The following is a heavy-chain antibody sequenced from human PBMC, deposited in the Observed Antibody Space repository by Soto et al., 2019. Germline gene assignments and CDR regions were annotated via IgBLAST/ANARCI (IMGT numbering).Heavy chain of an antibody. V-gene: IGHV4-31*03. CDR1: GGSISSGGYY. Sequence: SETLSLTCTVSGGSISSGGYYWSWIRQHPGKGLEWIGYIYYSGSTYYNPSLKSRVTISVDTSKNQFSLKLSSVTAADTAVYYCARARLGGDSYDSSGYPYPIFDYWGQRTLVTVSS. J-gene: IGHJ4*02. D-gene: IGHD3-22*01. CDR2: IYYSGST. CDR3: ARARLGGDSYDSSGYPYPIFDY.